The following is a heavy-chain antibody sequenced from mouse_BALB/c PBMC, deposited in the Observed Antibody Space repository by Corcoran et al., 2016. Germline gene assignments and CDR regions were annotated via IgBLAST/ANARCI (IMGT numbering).Heavy chain of an antibody. J-gene: IGHJ2*01. V-gene: IGHV1S34*01. CDR2: ISCYNGAT. CDR3: ARSARATYYFDY. Sequence: LVKTGASVKISCKASGYSFTGYYMHWVKQSHGKSLEWIGYISCYNGATSYNQKLKGKATFTVDTSSSTAYMQFNSLTSEDSAVYYCARSARATYYFDYWGQGTTLTVSS. D-gene: IGHD3-1*01. CDR1: GYSFTGYY.